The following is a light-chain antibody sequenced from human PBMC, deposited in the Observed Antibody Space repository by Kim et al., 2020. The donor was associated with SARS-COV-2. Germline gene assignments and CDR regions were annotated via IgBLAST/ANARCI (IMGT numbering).Light chain of an antibody. CDR3: QQYGSSPYS. Sequence: WSPGERAPLSCRASQSVGSSLLAWYQQKPGQAPRLLIYEAFKRVAGIPDRFSGSGSGTDFTLTISRPEPEDFAMYYCQQYGSSPYSFGQGTKLEI. J-gene: IGKJ2*03. CDR2: EAF. CDR1: QSVGSSL. V-gene: IGKV3-20*01.